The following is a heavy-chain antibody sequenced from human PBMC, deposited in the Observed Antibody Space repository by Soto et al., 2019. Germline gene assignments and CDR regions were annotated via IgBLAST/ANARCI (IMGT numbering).Heavy chain of an antibody. CDR2: ISGSGGST. J-gene: IGHJ5*02. Sequence: GGSLRLSCAASGFTFSSYAMSWVRQAPGKGLEWVSAISGSGGSTYYADSVKGRFTISRDNAKNSLYLQMNSLRAEDTAVYYCARGVSSSWYLNWFDPWGQGTLVTVSS. D-gene: IGHD6-13*01. CDR3: ARGVSSSWYLNWFDP. V-gene: IGHV3-23*01. CDR1: GFTFSSYA.